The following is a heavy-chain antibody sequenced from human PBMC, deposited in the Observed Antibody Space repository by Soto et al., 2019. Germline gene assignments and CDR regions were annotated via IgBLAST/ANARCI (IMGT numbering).Heavy chain of an antibody. V-gene: IGHV1-18*04. CDR1: GYTFTSYG. Sequence: QVQLVQSGGEVKKPGASMKVSCKASGYTFTSYGISWVRQAPGQGLEWMGWISGYNGNTNYAQNLQGRATMTTDTSTSTAYMELRSLRSDDTAVYYCVRVSRVTFYDSSAYRDYYYYGMDVWGQGTTVTVSS. CDR3: VRVSRVTFYDSSAYRDYYYYGMDV. D-gene: IGHD3-22*01. J-gene: IGHJ6*02. CDR2: ISGYNGNT.